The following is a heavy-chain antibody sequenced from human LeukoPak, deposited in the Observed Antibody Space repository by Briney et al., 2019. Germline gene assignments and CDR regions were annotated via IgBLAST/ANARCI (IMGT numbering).Heavy chain of an antibody. J-gene: IGHJ4*02. Sequence: TLSLTCTVSGGSISSGDYYWSWIRQPPGKGLEWIGYIYYSGSTYYNPSLKSRVTISVDTSKNQFSLKLSSVTAADTAVYYCAREGAAMVYFDYGGQGTLVTVSS. CDR2: IYYSGST. V-gene: IGHV4-30-4*08. CDR1: GGSISSGDYY. CDR3: AREGAAMVYFDY. D-gene: IGHD5-18*01.